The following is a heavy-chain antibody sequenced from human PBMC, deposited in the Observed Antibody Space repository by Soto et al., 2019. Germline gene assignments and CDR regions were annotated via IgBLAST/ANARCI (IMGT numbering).Heavy chain of an antibody. CDR3: AKEKTFGVVIIGNFDY. J-gene: IGHJ4*02. CDR2: ISGSGGST. Sequence: GGSLRLSCAASGFTFSSYAMSWVRQAPGKGLEWVSAISGSGGSTYYADSVKGRFTISRDNSKNTLYLQMNSLRAEDTAVYYCAKEKTFGVVIIGNFDYWGQGTLVTVSS. V-gene: IGHV3-23*01. D-gene: IGHD3-3*01. CDR1: GFTFSSYA.